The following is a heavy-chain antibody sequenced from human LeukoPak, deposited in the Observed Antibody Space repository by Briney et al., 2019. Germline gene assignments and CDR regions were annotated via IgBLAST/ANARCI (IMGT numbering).Heavy chain of an antibody. CDR2: IYYSGST. D-gene: IGHD5-18*01. CDR1: GGSISSGGYY. J-gene: IGHJ4*02. V-gene: IGHV4-31*03. Sequence: SETLSLTCTVSGGSISSGGYYWSWIRQHPGKGLEWIGYIYYSGSTYYNPSLKSRVTISVDTSKNQFSLKLSSVTAADTAVYYCARDRGYSYGYYDSSVDPPCDYWGQGTLVTVSS. CDR3: ARDRGYSYGYYDSSVDPPCDY.